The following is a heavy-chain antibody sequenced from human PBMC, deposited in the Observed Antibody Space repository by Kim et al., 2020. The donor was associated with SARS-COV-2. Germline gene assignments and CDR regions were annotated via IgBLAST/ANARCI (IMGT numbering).Heavy chain of an antibody. J-gene: IGHJ2*01. CDR2: ISGDADSS. D-gene: IGHD1-1*01. V-gene: IGHV3-23*01. Sequence: GGSLRLSCEASGFTFSSSGMSWVRQAPGKGLEWVAGISGDADSSSHADSVKGRFTISRDNSKNTVSLQMNCMRVEDTAVYYCARTSWQPQEKKTWSYF. CDR3: ARTSWQPQEKKTWSYF. CDR1: GFTFSSSG.